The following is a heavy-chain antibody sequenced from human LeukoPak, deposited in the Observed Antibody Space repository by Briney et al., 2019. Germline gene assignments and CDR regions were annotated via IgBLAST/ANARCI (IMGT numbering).Heavy chain of an antibody. D-gene: IGHD5-18*01. J-gene: IGHJ6*02. Sequence: GGSLRLSCAASGFTFSSYAMSWVRQAPGKGLEGVSAISGSGGSTYYADSVKGRFTISRDNSKNTLYLQMNSLRAEDTAVYYCAFSSGYRDYYYYYGMDVWGQGTTVTVSS. V-gene: IGHV3-23*01. CDR3: AFSSGYRDYYYYYGMDV. CDR2: ISGSGGST. CDR1: GFTFSSYA.